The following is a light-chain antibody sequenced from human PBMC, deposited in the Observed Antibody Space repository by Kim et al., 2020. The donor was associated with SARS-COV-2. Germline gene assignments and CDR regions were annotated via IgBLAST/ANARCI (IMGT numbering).Light chain of an antibody. J-gene: IGKJ4*01. CDR2: DTA. V-gene: IGKV3-20*01. Sequence: SVSPGEGATLSCRASQSVGRIVWYQQKSGQAPRLLIYDTASRATGIPDRFTGAGSGTDFILIISRLEPEDFAVYYCQQYDVSPLTFGGGTKVDIK. CDR1: QSVGR. CDR3: QQYDVSPLT.